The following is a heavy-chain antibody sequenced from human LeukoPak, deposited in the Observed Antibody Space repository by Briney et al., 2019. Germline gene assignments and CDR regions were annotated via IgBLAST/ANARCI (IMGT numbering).Heavy chain of an antibody. Sequence: SETLSLTCAVYGGSFSGYYWSWIRQPPGKGLEWIGEINHSGSTNYNPSLKSRVTISVDTSKNQFSLKLSSVTAADTAVYYCARAIRVVVPAGILWFDPWGQGTLVTVSS. CDR1: GGSFSGYY. CDR3: ARAIRVVVPAGILWFDP. D-gene: IGHD2-2*01. J-gene: IGHJ5*02. V-gene: IGHV4-34*01. CDR2: INHSGST.